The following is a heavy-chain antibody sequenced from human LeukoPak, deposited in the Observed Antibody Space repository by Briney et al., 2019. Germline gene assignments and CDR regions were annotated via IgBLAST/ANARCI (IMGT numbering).Heavy chain of an antibody. V-gene: IGHV3-23*01. CDR3: AKAYGDYADYVVLGS. D-gene: IGHD4-17*01. CDR1: GFTFSSYA. Sequence: GGSLRLSCAASGFTFSSYAMSWVRQAPGKGLEWVSAISGSGGSTYYADSVKGRFTISRDSFKNTLYLQMNSLRAEDTAVYSCAKAYGDYADYVVLGSWGQGALVTVSS. CDR2: ISGSGGST. J-gene: IGHJ5*02.